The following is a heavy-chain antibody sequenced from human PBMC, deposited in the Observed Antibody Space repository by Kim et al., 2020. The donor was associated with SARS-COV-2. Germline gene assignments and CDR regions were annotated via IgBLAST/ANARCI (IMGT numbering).Heavy chain of an antibody. CDR3: ARAAAVNYGMDV. CDR1: GGSFSGYY. D-gene: IGHD6-13*01. J-gene: IGHJ6*02. Sequence: SETLSLTCAVYGGSFSGYYWSWIRQPPGKGLEWIGEINHSGSTNYNPSLKSRVTISVDTSKNQFSLKLSSVTAADTAVYYCARAAAVNYGMDVWGQGTTVTVSS. V-gene: IGHV4-34*01. CDR2: INHSGST.